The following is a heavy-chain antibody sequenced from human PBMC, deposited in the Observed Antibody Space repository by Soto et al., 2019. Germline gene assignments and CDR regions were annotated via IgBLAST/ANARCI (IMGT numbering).Heavy chain of an antibody. V-gene: IGHV4-30-4*08. D-gene: IGHD2-21*02. Sequence: QVQLQQSGPGLVKPSQTLSLTCTVSGGSISYEYYHWTWIRQSPGKGLEWIGYIHYSGSIIYNPSFKCRVTISVDTSKNLFSLQLSSVTAADTAVYFCAREDDGGDRDYYGLDVWGQGTTVTVSS. CDR3: AREDDGGDRDYYGLDV. J-gene: IGHJ6*02. CDR1: GGSISYEYYH. CDR2: IHYSGSI.